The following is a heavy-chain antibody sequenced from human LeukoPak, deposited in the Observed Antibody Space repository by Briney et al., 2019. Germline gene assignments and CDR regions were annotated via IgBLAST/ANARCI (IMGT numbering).Heavy chain of an antibody. V-gene: IGHV3-23*01. CDR3: AKAVPTWGGYCSGGSCYGFDY. CDR2: ISGSGGST. J-gene: IGHJ4*02. CDR1: GFTFSSYA. D-gene: IGHD2-15*01. Sequence: GRSLRLSCAASGFTFSSYAMSWVRQAPGKGLEWVSAISGSGGSTYYADSVKGRFTISRDNSKNTLYLQMNSLRAEDTAVYYCAKAVPTWGGYCSGGSCYGFDYWGQGTLVTVSS.